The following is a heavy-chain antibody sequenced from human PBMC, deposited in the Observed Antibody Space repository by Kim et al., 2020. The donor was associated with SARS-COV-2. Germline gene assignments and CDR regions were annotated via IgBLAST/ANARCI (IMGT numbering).Heavy chain of an antibody. D-gene: IGHD5-18*01. J-gene: IGHJ4*02. CDR3: ARPSGGYSYGDFDY. V-gene: IGHV1-3*01. Sequence: QKFQGRVTITRDTSASTAYMELSSLRSEDTAVYYCARPSGGYSYGDFDYWGQGTLVTVSS.